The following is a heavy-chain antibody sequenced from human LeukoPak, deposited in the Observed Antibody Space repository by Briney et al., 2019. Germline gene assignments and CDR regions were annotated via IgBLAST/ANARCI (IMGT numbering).Heavy chain of an antibody. D-gene: IGHD6-13*01. J-gene: IGHJ4*02. CDR1: GGTFSSYA. Sequence: ASVKVSCKASGGTFSSYAISWVRQAPGQGLEWMGGIIPIFGTANYAQKFQSRVTITADESTSTAYMELSSLRSEDTAVYYCARCHPKQQLAYFDYWGQGSLVTVSS. CDR2: IIPIFGTA. V-gene: IGHV1-69*13. CDR3: ARCHPKQQLAYFDY.